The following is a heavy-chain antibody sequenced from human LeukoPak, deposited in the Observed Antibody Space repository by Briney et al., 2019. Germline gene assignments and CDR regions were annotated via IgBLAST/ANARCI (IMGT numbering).Heavy chain of an antibody. CDR1: GVSISSYY. V-gene: IGHV4-4*07. CDR3: ARDRYYYDSSGYYLLDY. Sequence: SETLSLTCTVSGVSISSYYWSWIRQPAGKGLEWIGRIYTSGSTNYNPSLKSRVTMSVDTSKNQFSLKLSSVTAADTAVYYCARDRYYYDSSGYYLLDYWGQGTLVTVSP. CDR2: IYTSGST. J-gene: IGHJ4*02. D-gene: IGHD3-22*01.